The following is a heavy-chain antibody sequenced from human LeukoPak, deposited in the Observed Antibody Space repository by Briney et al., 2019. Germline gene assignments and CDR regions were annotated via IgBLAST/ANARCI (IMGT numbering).Heavy chain of an antibody. CDR2: ISGSGAYT. V-gene: IGHV3-23*01. J-gene: IGHJ3*02. Sequence: GGSLRLSCAASGFTFNSYAMNWVRQAPGKGLEWVSVISGSGAYTDYADSVKGRFTISRDNSRDTLYLQMNCLRAEVTAVYYCAKDHCSSSSCYADAFDIWGQGTMVTVSS. D-gene: IGHD2-2*01. CDR3: AKDHCSSSSCYADAFDI. CDR1: GFTFNSYA.